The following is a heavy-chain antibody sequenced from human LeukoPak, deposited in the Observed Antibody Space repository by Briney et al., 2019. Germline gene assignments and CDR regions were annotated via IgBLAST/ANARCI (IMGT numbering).Heavy chain of an antibody. CDR2: IYYSGSTT. J-gene: IGHJ3*02. Sequence: SETLSLTCTVSGGSISSSSHYWGWIRQPPGKGLEWIGSIYYSGSTTYYKPSLKSRVTISVDTSKNQFSLKLSSVTAADTAVYYCARVGGYYDSSGYLMLDAFDIWGQGTMVTVSS. CDR3: ARVGGYYDSSGYLMLDAFDI. CDR1: GGSISSSSHY. D-gene: IGHD3-22*01. V-gene: IGHV4-39*07.